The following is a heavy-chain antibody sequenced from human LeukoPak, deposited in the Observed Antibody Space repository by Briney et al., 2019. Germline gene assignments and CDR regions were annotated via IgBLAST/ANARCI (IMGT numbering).Heavy chain of an antibody. CDR1: GDTLTEFA. J-gene: IGHJ5*02. CDR3: ARAIAAAGTSSWFDP. Sequence: ASVKVSCKVSGDTLTEFAMHWVRQAPGKGLEWMGGFDPEDGETIYAQKFQGRVIMSEDTSTDTAYMELSSLRSEDTAVYYCARAIAAAGTSSWFDPWGQGTLVTVSS. V-gene: IGHV1-24*01. D-gene: IGHD6-13*01. CDR2: FDPEDGET.